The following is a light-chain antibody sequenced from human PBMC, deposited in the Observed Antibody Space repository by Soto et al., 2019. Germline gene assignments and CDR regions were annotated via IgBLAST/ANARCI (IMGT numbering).Light chain of an antibody. CDR2: EVK. CDR1: TSDVGAKNY. CDR3: GSYSDRGTEV. V-gene: IGLV2-14*03. J-gene: IGLJ2*01. Sequence: QSALTQPASVSGSLGQWITISCTGTTSDVGAKNYVSWYQQHPGNAPRLIMFEVKQRPSGLSNRFSGTKSGNTASLTISGLQAEDEADYYCGSYSDRGTEVFGGGTKLTVL.